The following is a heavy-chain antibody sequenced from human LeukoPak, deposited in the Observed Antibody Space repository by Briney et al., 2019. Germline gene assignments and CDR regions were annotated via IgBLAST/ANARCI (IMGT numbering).Heavy chain of an antibody. V-gene: IGHV4-34*01. J-gene: IGHJ4*02. CDR2: INHSGST. CDR1: GGSFSGYY. CDR3: ARVGPVAGDY. D-gene: IGHD6-19*01. Sequence: SETLSLTCAVYGGSFSGYYRSWIRQPPGKGLEWIGEINHSGSTNYNPSLKSRVTISVDTSKNQFSLKLSSVTAADTAVYYCARVGPVAGDYCGQGTLVTVSS.